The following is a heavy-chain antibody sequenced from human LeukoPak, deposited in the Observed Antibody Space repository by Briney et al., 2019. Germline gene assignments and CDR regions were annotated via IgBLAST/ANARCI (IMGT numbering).Heavy chain of an antibody. CDR1: GFTVSSNH. Sequence: PGGSLRLSCAASGFTVSSNHMSWVRQAPGKGLEWVSVIYSGGSTDYADSVKGRFTISRDNSKNTLYLQMNSLRAEDTAVYYCAKNFEPHGSGSYVFGYWGQGTLVTVSS. CDR2: IYSGGST. J-gene: IGHJ4*02. V-gene: IGHV3-53*01. D-gene: IGHD3-10*01. CDR3: AKNFEPHGSGSYVFGY.